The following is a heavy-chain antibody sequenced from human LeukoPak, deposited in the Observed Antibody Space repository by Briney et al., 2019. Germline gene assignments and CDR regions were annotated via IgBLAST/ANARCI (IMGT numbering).Heavy chain of an antibody. CDR2: ISYDGSNK. Sequence: GGSLRLSCAASGFTFSSYAMHWVRQAPGKGLEWVAVISYDGSNKYYADSVKGRFTISRDNSKNTLYLQMNSLRAEDTAVYYCARVQSYYYGMDVWAKGPRSPSP. V-gene: IGHV3-30*04. CDR1: GFTFSSYA. CDR3: ARVQSYYYGMDV. J-gene: IGHJ6*02.